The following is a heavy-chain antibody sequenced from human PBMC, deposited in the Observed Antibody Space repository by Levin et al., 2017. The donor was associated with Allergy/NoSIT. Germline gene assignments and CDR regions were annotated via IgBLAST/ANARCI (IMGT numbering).Heavy chain of an antibody. CDR2: ISYDGSNK. CDR3: AKDGGYYDSSGYPLFDY. CDR1: GFTFSSYG. V-gene: IGHV3-30*18. J-gene: IGHJ4*02. Sequence: GESLKISCAASGFTFSSYGMHWVRQAPGKGLEWVAVISYDGSNKYYADSVKGRFTISRDNSKNTLYLQMNSLRAEDTAVYYCAKDGGYYDSSGYPLFDYWGQGTLVTVSS. D-gene: IGHD3-22*01.